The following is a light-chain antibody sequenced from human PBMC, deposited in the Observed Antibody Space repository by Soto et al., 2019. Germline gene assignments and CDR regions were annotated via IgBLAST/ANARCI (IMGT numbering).Light chain of an antibody. CDR3: QQGNSFPFT. J-gene: IGKJ3*01. CDR1: QSIGSW. CDR2: AAS. V-gene: IGKV1-12*01. Sequence: DIQMTQSPSTLSASVGDRVTITCRASQSIGSWLAWYQQKPGKAPNLLIYAASSLQSGVPSRFSGSGSGTDFTLTISSLQRDDFATYYCQQGNSFPFTFGPGTKVDIK.